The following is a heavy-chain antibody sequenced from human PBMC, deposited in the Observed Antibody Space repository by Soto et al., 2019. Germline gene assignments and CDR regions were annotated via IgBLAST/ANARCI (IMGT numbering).Heavy chain of an antibody. CDR1: GFTFSSYG. V-gene: IGHV3-30*18. D-gene: IGHD6-19*01. CDR3: AKVEVAGNVDIYYDGMDV. J-gene: IGHJ6*02. CDR2: ISYDGSNK. Sequence: GGSLRLSCAASGFTFSSYGMHWVRQAPGKGLEWVAVISYDGSNKYYADSVKGRFTISRDNSKNTLYLQMNSLRAEDTAAYCCAKVEVAGNVDIYYDGMDVWGQGTTVTVSS.